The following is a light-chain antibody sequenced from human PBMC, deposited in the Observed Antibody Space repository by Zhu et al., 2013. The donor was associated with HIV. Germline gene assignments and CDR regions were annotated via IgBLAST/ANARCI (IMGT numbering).Light chain of an antibody. Sequence: SYVLTQPPSVSVAPGKTANITCGGDNIGTYSVNWYQQKPGQAPVLVVYDESDRPSGIPERFSGSNSGNTATLTISRVEAGDEADYYCQVWDNNSDHVVFGGGTKLTVL. V-gene: IGLV3-21*03. J-gene: IGLJ2*01. CDR2: DES. CDR1: NIGTYS. CDR3: QVWDNNSDHVV.